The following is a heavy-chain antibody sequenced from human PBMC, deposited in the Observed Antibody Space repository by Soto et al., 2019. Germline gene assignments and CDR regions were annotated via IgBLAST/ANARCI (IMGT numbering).Heavy chain of an antibody. V-gene: IGHV3-7*03. CDR1: GFTFSSYA. CDR3: ATNTVTKVDDY. J-gene: IGHJ4*02. Sequence: VQLVESGGGVVQPGRSLRLSCAASGFTFSSYAMHWVRQAPGKGLEWVANIKQDGSEKNYVDSVKGRFIISRDNAKNSLSLQMNSLRAEDTAVYYCATNTVTKVDDYWGQGTLVTVSS. D-gene: IGHD4-17*01. CDR2: IKQDGSEK.